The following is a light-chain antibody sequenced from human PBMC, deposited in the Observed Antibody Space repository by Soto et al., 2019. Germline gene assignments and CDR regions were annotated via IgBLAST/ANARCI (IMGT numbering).Light chain of an antibody. CDR3: QQGNSFPLT. CDR1: QYVSSW. Sequence: DIQMTQSPSSVSASVGDRVTITCRASQYVSSWLAWYQQKPGKAPKRLIFDASTLESGVPSRFSGSGSGTDFTLTISSLQPEDFATYYCQQGNSFPLTFGGGTKVEIK. J-gene: IGKJ4*01. V-gene: IGKV1-12*01. CDR2: DAS.